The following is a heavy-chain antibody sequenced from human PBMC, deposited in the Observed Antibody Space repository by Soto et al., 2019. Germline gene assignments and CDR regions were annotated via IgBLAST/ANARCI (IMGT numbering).Heavy chain of an antibody. Sequence: QVQLQQWGAGLLKPSETLSLTCAVYGGSFSGYYWSWIRQPPGKGLEWIGEINHSGSTNYNPSLTSRVTISVDTSKNQFSLKLSSVTAADTAVYYCARGVGFYDFWSGYYNSGNWFDPWGQGTLVTVSS. D-gene: IGHD3-3*01. CDR2: INHSGST. J-gene: IGHJ5*02. CDR3: ARGVGFYDFWSGYYNSGNWFDP. CDR1: GGSFSGYY. V-gene: IGHV4-34*01.